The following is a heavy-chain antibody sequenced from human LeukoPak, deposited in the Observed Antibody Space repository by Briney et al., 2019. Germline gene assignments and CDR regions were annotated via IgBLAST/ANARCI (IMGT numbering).Heavy chain of an antibody. D-gene: IGHD4-11*01. V-gene: IGHV3-33*06. J-gene: IGHJ5*01. CDR3: AKDGQRGFDYSNSLES. CDR2: IWSDGTQK. Sequence: GGSLILSCAASGFTYSHYGVHWVRQAPGKGLEWVAVIWSDGTQKYYGDAVKGRFTISRDNSMKTLFLQMNSLRGDDTAVYYCAKDGQRGFDYSNSLESWGQGTLVTVSS. CDR1: GFTYSHYG.